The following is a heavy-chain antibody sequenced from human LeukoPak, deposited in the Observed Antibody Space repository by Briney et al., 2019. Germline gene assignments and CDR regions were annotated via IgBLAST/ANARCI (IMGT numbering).Heavy chain of an antibody. CDR2: INHSGRT. V-gene: IGHV4-34*01. Sequence: SETLSLTCAVFGGSLSGSYCNWIRQTPGKGLEWIGEINHSGRTNYNSSLKSRVTISVDTSKNQFSLKLISVTAADTAVYHCARDPCGSINCPLRYWGQGTQVTVSS. CDR1: GGSLSGSY. CDR3: ARDPCGSINCPLRY. J-gene: IGHJ4*02. D-gene: IGHD1-26*01.